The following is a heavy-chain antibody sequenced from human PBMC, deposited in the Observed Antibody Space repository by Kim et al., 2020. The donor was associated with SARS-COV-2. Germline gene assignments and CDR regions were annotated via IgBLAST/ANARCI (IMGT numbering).Heavy chain of an antibody. J-gene: IGHJ4*02. CDR3: AKTKGGNYKGVADY. V-gene: IGHV3-23*01. Sequence: ADSVKCRFSISRDNSKNTLFLQMSSLTAEDTAIYYCAKTKGGNYKGVADYWGQGTPVTVAS. D-gene: IGHD1-7*01.